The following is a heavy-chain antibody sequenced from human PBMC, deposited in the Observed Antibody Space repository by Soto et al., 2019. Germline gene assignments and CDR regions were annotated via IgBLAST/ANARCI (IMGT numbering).Heavy chain of an antibody. CDR3: VGSTRYSRSSGWGGGFDY. Sequence: QVQLVESGGGVVQPGGSLRLSCATSGFTFSDSGMHWVRQAPGKGLEWVAVIWSDGSDKSYADSVEGRFTISRDNSKNTLYLQMNSVKAEETAVFYGVGSTRYSRSSGWGGGFDYWGQGTLVTVSS. V-gene: IGHV3-33*01. J-gene: IGHJ4*02. D-gene: IGHD6-6*01. CDR1: GFTFSDSG. CDR2: IWSDGSDK.